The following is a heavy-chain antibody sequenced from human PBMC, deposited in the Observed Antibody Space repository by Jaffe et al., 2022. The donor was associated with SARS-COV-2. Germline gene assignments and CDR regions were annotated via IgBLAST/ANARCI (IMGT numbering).Heavy chain of an antibody. D-gene: IGHD6-19*01. CDR2: IWYDGSNK. CDR3: AGSIVVAGTIDY. J-gene: IGHJ4*02. CDR1: GFTFSSHG. Sequence: QVQLVESGGGVVQPGRSLRLSCAASGFTFSSHGMHWVRQAPGKGLEWVAVIWYDGSNKYYADSVKGRFTISRDNSKNTLYLQMNSLRAEDTAVYYCAGSIVVAGTIDYWGQGALVTVSS. V-gene: IGHV3-33*01.